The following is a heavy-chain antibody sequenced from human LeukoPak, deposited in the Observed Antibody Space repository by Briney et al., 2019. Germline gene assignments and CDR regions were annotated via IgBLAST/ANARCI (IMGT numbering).Heavy chain of an antibody. CDR1: GFTFSSYA. V-gene: IGHV3-23*01. CDR2: ISGSGGST. D-gene: IGHD6-13*01. J-gene: IGHJ5*02. CDR3: AKEVIAAAPNGDGGWFDP. Sequence: GGSLRLSCAASGFTFSSYAMSWVRQAPGKGLGWVSAISGSGGSTYYADSVKGRFTISRDNSKNTLYLQMNSLRAEDTAVYYCAKEVIAAAPNGDGGWFDPWGQGTLVTVSS.